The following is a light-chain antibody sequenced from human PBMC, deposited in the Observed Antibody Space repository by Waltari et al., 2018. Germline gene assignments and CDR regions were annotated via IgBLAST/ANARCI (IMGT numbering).Light chain of an antibody. Sequence: EIVMTQSPATLSLSPGERATLSCRASQSVNINLAWYQQKPGQGPRLLIYGASTRATAIPARFSGSGSGTEFTLTISSLQSEDFAVYYCQHYNNWPPWTFGQGTKVEIK. CDR2: GAS. J-gene: IGKJ1*01. V-gene: IGKV3-15*01. CDR1: QSVNIN. CDR3: QHYNNWPPWT.